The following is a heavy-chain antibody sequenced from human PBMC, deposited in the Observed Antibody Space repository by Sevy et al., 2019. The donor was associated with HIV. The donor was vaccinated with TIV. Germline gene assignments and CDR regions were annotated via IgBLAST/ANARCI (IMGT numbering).Heavy chain of an antibody. CDR1: GGSINSDH. CDR2: VYYTGGT. Sequence: ETLSLTCTVSGGSINSDHWNWIRQPPGKGLEWIGYVYYTGGTNYNTSLKNRVTISVDRTKNQSSLKLTSVTAADTAVYYCARRNDFDILGQGTMVTVSS. J-gene: IGHJ3*02. V-gene: IGHV4-59*08. CDR3: ARRNDFDI.